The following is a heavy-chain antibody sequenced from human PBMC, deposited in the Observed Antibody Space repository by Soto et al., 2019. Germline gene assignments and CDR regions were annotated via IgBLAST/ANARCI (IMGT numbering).Heavy chain of an antibody. D-gene: IGHD2-15*01. Sequence: ASVKVSCKASGGTFSSYTISWVRQAPGQGLEWMGRIIPILGIANYAQKFQGRVTITADKSTSTAYMELSSLRSEDTAVYYCASAPPNCSGGSCYNDASDIWGQGTMVTVSS. CDR3: ASAPPNCSGGSCYNDASDI. J-gene: IGHJ3*02. V-gene: IGHV1-69*02. CDR1: GGTFSSYT. CDR2: IIPILGIA.